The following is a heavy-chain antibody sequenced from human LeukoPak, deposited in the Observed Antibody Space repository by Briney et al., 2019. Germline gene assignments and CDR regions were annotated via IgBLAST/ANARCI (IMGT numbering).Heavy chain of an antibody. CDR3: ARENYYDSSGYLD. CDR2: ISSSSSYI. D-gene: IGHD3-22*01. V-gene: IGHV3-21*01. J-gene: IGHJ4*02. CDR1: GFTFSSYS. Sequence: GGSLRLSCAASGFTFSSYSMNWVRQAPGKGLEWDSSISSSSSYIYYADSVKGRFTISRDNAKNSLYLQMNSLRAEDTAVYYCARENYYDSSGYLDWGQGTLVTVSS.